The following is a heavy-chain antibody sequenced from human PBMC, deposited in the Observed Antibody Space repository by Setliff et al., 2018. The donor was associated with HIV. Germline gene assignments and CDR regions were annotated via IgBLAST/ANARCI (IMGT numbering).Heavy chain of an antibody. J-gene: IGHJ4*02. D-gene: IGHD1-1*01. CDR1: GGSIKNSS. Sequence: PSETLSLTCTVSGGSIKNSSWSWIRRPPGGGLEWIGYTYHTGSTDYNPALQSRVTIFVDMSKNQFSLKVASVTAADTAIYYCARHGDDIGADYFDLWGLGTLVTVLS. CDR2: TYHTGST. CDR3: ARHGDDIGADYFDL. V-gene: IGHV4-59*08.